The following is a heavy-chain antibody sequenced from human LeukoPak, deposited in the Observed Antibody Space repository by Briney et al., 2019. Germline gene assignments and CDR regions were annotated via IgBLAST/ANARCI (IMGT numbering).Heavy chain of an antibody. J-gene: IGHJ4*02. V-gene: IGHV3-7*01. Sequence: PGGSLRLSCAASGFTFSSYWMSWVRQAPGKGLEWVANIKEDGSEKYYVDSVKGRLTISRDNSKNSLYLQMNSLRAADPAVYYCARALRNGDYYFDYWGQGTLVTVSS. CDR1: GFTFSSYW. D-gene: IGHD4-17*01. CDR3: ARALRNGDYYFDY. CDR2: IKEDGSEK.